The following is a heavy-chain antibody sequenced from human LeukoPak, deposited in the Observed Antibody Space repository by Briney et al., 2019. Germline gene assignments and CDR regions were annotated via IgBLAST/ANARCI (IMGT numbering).Heavy chain of an antibody. J-gene: IGHJ4*02. CDR3: ARQWLVSPLFDY. D-gene: IGHD6-19*01. CDR2: INHSGST. CDR1: GGSISNINW. Sequence: SETLSLTCAVSGGSISNINWWSWARQPPGKGLEWIGEINHSGSTNYNPSLKSRVTISVDTSKNQLSLKLSSMTAADTAVYYCARQWLVSPLFDYWGQGTLVTVSS. V-gene: IGHV4-4*02.